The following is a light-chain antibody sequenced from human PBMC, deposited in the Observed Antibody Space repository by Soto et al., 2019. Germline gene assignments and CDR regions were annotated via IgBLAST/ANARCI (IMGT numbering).Light chain of an antibody. CDR3: QQYDSSPPFT. Sequence: EIVLTQSPGTLSLSPGERATLSCRASQSVSRSYLAWYQQKPGQAPRLLIYGASSRATGIPDRFSGSGSGTDFTLTISKLEPEDSAVYYCQQYDSSPPFTFGPGTKVDIK. J-gene: IGKJ3*01. CDR2: GAS. CDR1: QSVSRSY. V-gene: IGKV3-20*01.